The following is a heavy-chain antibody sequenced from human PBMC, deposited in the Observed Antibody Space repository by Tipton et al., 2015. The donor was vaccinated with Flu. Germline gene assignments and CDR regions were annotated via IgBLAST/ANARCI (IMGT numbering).Heavy chain of an antibody. CDR2: IYYTGSA. CDR1: GGYFSSKY. CDR3: ARDQGRVGNMVVDFLEY. D-gene: IGHD2-21*01. J-gene: IGHJ4*02. Sequence: TLSLTCTVSGGYFSSKYYNWIRQSAGKGLEWIGRIYYTGSATYSPSLKSRVTMSVDPSKSQISLRLNSVTAADTAVYYCARDQGRVGNMVVDFLEYWGQGIPVTVSS. V-gene: IGHV4-4*07.